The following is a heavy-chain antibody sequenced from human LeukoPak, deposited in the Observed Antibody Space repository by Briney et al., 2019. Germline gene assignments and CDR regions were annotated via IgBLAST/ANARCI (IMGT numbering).Heavy chain of an antibody. V-gene: IGHV3-74*01. J-gene: IGHJ4*02. Sequence: GGPLRLSCAASGFTISSFWMHWVRQAPEKGLVWVARINSDSTSSSYVDSVKGRFTISRDNAKNTVYLQMSSLRADDTAIYYCARGAYSFDYWGQGILVTVSS. D-gene: IGHD4-11*01. CDR3: ARGAYSFDY. CDR1: GFTISSFW. CDR2: INSDSTSS.